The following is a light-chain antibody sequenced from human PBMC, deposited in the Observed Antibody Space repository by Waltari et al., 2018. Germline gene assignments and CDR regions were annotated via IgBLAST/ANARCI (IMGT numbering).Light chain of an antibody. CDR3: HQYNDGPPFN. CDR1: QSVTTN. Sequence: EIVMTQSPATLSVSPGERAILSCRARQSVTTNLAWYQQKPGPAPRLLIYGASTRATDIPARFSGSGSGTEFTLTISSLQSEDFAVYYCHQYNDGPPFNFGPGTKLEIK. J-gene: IGKJ2*01. CDR2: GAS. V-gene: IGKV3-15*01.